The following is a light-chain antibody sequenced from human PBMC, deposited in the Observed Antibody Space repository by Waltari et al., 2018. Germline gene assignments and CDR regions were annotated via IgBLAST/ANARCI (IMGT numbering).Light chain of an antibody. J-gene: IGLJ3*02. CDR2: DFD. V-gene: IGLV2-14*03. CDR3: CSYTTSGSWV. CDR1: NSDVGAYEY. Sequence: QSALTQPASVSGSPGQSITISCTGTNSDVGAYEYVSWYQQNPAKAPKLIIYDFDNRPSGVLDRFSDTKSGYAASLTVSGLQAEDEADYYCCSYTTSGSWVFGGGTKLTVL.